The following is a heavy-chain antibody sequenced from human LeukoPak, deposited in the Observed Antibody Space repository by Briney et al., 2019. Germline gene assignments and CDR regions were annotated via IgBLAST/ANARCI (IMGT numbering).Heavy chain of an antibody. D-gene: IGHD3-22*01. CDR2: ISGGGGST. CDR1: GFTFSSKT. CDR3: AKWVITTGFDY. V-gene: IGHV3-23*01. J-gene: IGHJ4*02. Sequence: GGSLRLSCAASGFTFSSKTMSWVRQAPGKGLEWVAAISGGGGSTYYADSVKGRFTISRDNSKNTLYLQMNSLRAEDTAVYYCAKWVITTGFDYWGQGTLVTVSS.